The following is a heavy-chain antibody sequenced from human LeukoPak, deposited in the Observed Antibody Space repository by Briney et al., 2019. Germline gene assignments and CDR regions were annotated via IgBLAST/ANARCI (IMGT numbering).Heavy chain of an antibody. CDR3: AKGGWSDRFDF. CDR1: GFTFSDYA. V-gene: IGHV3-23*01. D-gene: IGHD3-3*01. CDR2: ITYGGERT. J-gene: IGHJ4*02. Sequence: PGGSLRLSCGASGFTFSDYAMTWVRQAPGKGLAWASTITYGGERTYYADSVKGRYTISRDNSKNILYLQMNSLRGDDTGDYYCAKGGWSDRFDFWGQGTRVTVSS.